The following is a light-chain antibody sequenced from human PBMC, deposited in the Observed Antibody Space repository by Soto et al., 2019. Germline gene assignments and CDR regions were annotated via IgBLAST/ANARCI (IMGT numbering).Light chain of an antibody. J-gene: IGKJ1*01. V-gene: IGKV3-15*01. Sequence: EVLMTQSPATLSLSPGERATLSCWASETVATNLAWYQQKPGQAPRLLISGASTRAAGISDRFRDSGSGPEFTLTISSLRSEDSAIYYCQQYFEWPPMTFGQGTKVEI. CDR2: GAS. CDR1: ETVATN. CDR3: QQYFEWPPMT.